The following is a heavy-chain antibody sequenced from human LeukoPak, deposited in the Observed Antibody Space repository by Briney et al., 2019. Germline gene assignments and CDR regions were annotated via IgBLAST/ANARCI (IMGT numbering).Heavy chain of an antibody. CDR1: GGTFSSYA. Sequence: GSSVKVSCKASGGTFSSYAISWVRQAPGQGLEWMGGIIPIFGTASYAQKFQGRVTITTDESTSTAYMELSSLRHEDTAVYYCARWEYSSSWPHFDYWGQGTLVTVSS. D-gene: IGHD6-13*01. V-gene: IGHV1-69*05. CDR2: IIPIFGTA. J-gene: IGHJ4*02. CDR3: ARWEYSSSWPHFDY.